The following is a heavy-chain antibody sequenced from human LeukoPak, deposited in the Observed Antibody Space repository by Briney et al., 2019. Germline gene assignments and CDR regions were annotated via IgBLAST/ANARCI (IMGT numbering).Heavy chain of an antibody. CDR1: GGSLSDDW. CDR3: ARGADYVWGN. CDR2: IHDSGRT. D-gene: IGHD3-16*01. J-gene: IGHJ4*02. Sequence: SETLSLTCVVYGGSLSDDWWSWSRQPPGKGLEWIGEIHDSGRTNFNPSLESRVTMSVDTSKKQSSLKLTSVTAADTAVYYCARGADYVWGNWGQGTLVTVSS. V-gene: IGHV4-34*01.